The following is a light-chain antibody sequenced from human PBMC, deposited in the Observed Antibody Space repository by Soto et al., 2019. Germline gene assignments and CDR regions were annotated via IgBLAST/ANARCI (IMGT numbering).Light chain of an antibody. CDR2: DVS. J-gene: IGKJ4*01. Sequence: DIQMTQSPASLSASVGDRVNITCQASQDIINYLNWYQFKPGRAPKVLIYDVSNLETGVPSRFSGSGCGADFTLTISSLQPEEIATYYCQKGSTFVGGTKVEIK. CDR3: QKGST. CDR1: QDIINY. V-gene: IGKV1-33*01.